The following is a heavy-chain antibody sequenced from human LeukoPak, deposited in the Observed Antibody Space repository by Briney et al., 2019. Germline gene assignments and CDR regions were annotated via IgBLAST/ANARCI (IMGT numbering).Heavy chain of an antibody. CDR3: AKTRSVVVAAAINY. CDR2: ISGSGDGT. V-gene: IGHV3-23*01. CDR1: GFTFSSYA. J-gene: IGHJ4*02. Sequence: GASLRLSCAASGFTFSSYAMSWVRQAPGKGLEWVSGISGSGDGTYSADSVKGRFTISRDNSKNTLYLQMNSLRVEDTAFYYCAKTRSVVVAAAINYWGQGTLSPSPQ. D-gene: IGHD2-15*01.